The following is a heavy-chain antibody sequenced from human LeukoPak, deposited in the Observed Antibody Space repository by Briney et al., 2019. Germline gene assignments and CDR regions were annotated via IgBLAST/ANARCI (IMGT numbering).Heavy chain of an antibody. V-gene: IGHV4-59*01. CDR3: ARVDPDSSSTLEVFDY. J-gene: IGHJ4*02. D-gene: IGHD6-6*01. Sequence: SETLSLTCTVSGGXISSYYCSWIRQPPGKGLEWLGYIYYSGSTNYNPSLKSRVTISVDTSKNQFSLKLSSVTAADTAVYYCARVDPDSSSTLEVFDYWGQGTLVTVSS. CDR1: GGXISSYY. CDR2: IYYSGST.